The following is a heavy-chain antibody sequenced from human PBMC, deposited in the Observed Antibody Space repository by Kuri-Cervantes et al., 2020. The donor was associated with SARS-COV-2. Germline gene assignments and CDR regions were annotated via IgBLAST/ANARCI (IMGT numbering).Heavy chain of an antibody. CDR2: IYYTGNT. D-gene: IGHD2-2*01. CDR1: GGSISSGGYY. V-gene: IGHV4-31*02. Sequence: SCTVSGGSISSGGYYWSWIRQHPGKGLEWIGCIYYTGNTYYNPSLKSRVTISVDTSKNQFSLRLRFVTAADTAVYYCARVGYQLLLGIDYWGQGTLVTVSS. J-gene: IGHJ4*02. CDR3: ARVGYQLLLGIDY.